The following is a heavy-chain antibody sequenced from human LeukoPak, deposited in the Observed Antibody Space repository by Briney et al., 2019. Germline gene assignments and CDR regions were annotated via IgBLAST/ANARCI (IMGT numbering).Heavy chain of an antibody. V-gene: IGHV1-46*01. CDR3: AREHDSSGYWVHWFDP. D-gene: IGHD3-22*01. J-gene: IGHJ5*02. Sequence: GASVKVSCKASGYTFTSYYMHWVRQAPGQGLEWMGIINPSGGSTSYAQKFQGRVTMTRDTSISTAYMELSRLRSDDTAVYYCAREHDSSGYWVHWFDPWGQGTLVTASS. CDR1: GYTFTSYY. CDR2: INPSGGST.